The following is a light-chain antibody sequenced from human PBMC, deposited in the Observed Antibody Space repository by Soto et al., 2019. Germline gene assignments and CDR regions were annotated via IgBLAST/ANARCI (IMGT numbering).Light chain of an antibody. Sequence: EILMTQSPATLSVSRGEISNLXXRASQSVSSNLAWYQQKPGQAPRLLIYGASTRATGIPARFSGSGSGTEFTLTISSLQSEDFAVYYCQQYNNWPQITFGQGTRLEI. J-gene: IGKJ5*01. CDR1: QSVSSN. V-gene: IGKV3-15*01. CDR3: QQYNNWPQIT. CDR2: GAS.